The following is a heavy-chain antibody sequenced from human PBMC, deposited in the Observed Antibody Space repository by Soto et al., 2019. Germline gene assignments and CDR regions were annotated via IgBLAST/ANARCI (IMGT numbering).Heavy chain of an antibody. CDR3: VRGKVAAGFDY. CDR2: ISSDGTTT. D-gene: IGHD2-15*01. Sequence: GGSLRPSCVQSYLTFNSLWMHWVRQAPGKGPVWVSRISSDGTTTNYADSVKGRFTISRDNAKNTLYLQMTSLRVEDRAIYYCVRGKVAAGFDYWGQGA. J-gene: IGHJ4*02. V-gene: IGHV3-74*01. CDR1: YLTFNSLW.